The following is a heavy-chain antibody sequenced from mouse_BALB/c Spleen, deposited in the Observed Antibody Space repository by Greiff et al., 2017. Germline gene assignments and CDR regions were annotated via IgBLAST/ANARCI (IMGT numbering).Heavy chain of an antibody. CDR1: GYSFTSYY. D-gene: IGHD1-1*01. V-gene: IGHV1S135*01. Sequence: EVQLQQSGPELMKPGASVKISCKASGYSFTSYYMHWVKQSHGKCLEWIGYIDPFNGGTSYNQKFKGKATLTVDKSSSTAYMHLGSLTSEDSAVYYCARDYGSRYYFDYWGQGTTLTVSS. J-gene: IGHJ2*01. CDR3: ARDYGSRYYFDY. CDR2: IDPFNGGT.